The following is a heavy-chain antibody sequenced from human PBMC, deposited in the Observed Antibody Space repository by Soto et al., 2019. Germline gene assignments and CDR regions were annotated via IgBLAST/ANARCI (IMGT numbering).Heavy chain of an antibody. Sequence: GGSLRLSCAASGFTFSSYAMSWVRQAPGKGLEWVSAISGSDGSTYYADSVKGRFTISRDNSKNTLYLQMNSLRAEDTAVYYCAKDKSYYGSGPFDPWGQGTLVTVSS. J-gene: IGHJ5*02. CDR1: GFTFSSYA. CDR2: ISGSDGST. V-gene: IGHV3-23*01. CDR3: AKDKSYYGSGPFDP. D-gene: IGHD3-10*01.